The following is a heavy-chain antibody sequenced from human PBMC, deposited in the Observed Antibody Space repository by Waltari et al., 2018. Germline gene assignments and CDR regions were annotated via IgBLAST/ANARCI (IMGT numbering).Heavy chain of an antibody. CDR1: GGTFSSYA. J-gene: IGHJ5*02. CDR3: AREGHSYSSSWA. D-gene: IGHD6-13*01. CDR2: TIPIFGTA. Sequence: QVQLVQSGAEVKKPGSSVKVSCKASGGTFSSYAISWVRQAPGPGLEWMGGTIPIFGTANYAQKFQGRVTITTDESTSTAYMELSSLRSEDTAVYYCAREGHSYSSSWAWGQGTLVTVSS. V-gene: IGHV1-69*05.